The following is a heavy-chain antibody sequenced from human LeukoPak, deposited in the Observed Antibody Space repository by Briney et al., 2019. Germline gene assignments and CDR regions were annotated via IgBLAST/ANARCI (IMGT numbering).Heavy chain of an antibody. CDR2: ISGSGGTT. D-gene: IGHD3-9*01. CDR3: AKGQDVLTGYSYFDY. Sequence: GGSLRLSCAASGFIFDSYATSWVRQAPGKGLEWVSVISGSGGTTYYADSVKRRFTISRDNSKNTLYLQMNSLRAEDTAVYYCAKGQDVLTGYSYFDYWGRGTLVTVSS. V-gene: IGHV3-23*01. J-gene: IGHJ4*02. CDR1: GFIFDSYA.